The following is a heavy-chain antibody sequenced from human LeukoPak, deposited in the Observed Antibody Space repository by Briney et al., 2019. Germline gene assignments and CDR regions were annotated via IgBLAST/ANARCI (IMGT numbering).Heavy chain of an antibody. V-gene: IGHV3-11*01. CDR3: AREIVVLYYGMDV. J-gene: IGHJ6*02. CDR2: ISSSGSTI. CDR1: GFTFSDSY. Sequence: PGGSLRLSCAASGFTFSDSYMSWIRQAPGKGLEWVSYISSSGSTIYYADSVKGRFTISRNNARNSLYLQMNSLRAEDTAVYYCAREIVVLYYGMDVWGQGTTVTVSS. D-gene: IGHD2-15*01.